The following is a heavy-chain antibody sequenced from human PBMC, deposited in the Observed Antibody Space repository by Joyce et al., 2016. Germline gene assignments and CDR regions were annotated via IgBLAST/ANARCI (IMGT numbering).Heavy chain of an antibody. D-gene: IGHD5-18*01. Sequence: QVQLVQSGAEVKKPGASVKVSCKASGYTFPNYYMHWVRQAPGQGLEWMGIINPSGGSTNSAQKFQGRVTMTRDTSTSTVYMELSSLRSEDTAVYYCARDTAMATGYYYYGMDVWGQGTTVTVSS. CDR1: GYTFPNYY. CDR3: ARDTAMATGYYYYGMDV. V-gene: IGHV1-46*01. CDR2: INPSGGST. J-gene: IGHJ6*02.